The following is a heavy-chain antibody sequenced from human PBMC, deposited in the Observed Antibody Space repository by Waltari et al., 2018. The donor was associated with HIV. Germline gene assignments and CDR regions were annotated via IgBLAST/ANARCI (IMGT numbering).Heavy chain of an antibody. D-gene: IGHD3-10*01. CDR2: IKCKTDGGKT. CDR3: ATEEGYGSGSYLDY. CDR1: GSTFSDPW. J-gene: IGHJ4*02. V-gene: IGHV3-15*01. Sequence: EEYLVASGGDLIKLGWCLRLSCSASGSTFSDPWITSLRQGPGKGLEWVSRIKCKTDGGKTDYAAEVKGRFTISRDDSKNTLFLQMNSLKTEDTAVYYCATEEGYGSGSYLDYWGQGTLLTVSS.